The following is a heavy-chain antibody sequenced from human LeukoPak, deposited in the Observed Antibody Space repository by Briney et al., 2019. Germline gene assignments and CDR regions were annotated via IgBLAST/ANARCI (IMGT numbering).Heavy chain of an antibody. D-gene: IGHD6-19*01. J-gene: IGHJ5*02. V-gene: IGHV4-34*01. CDR3: ARDSGWLVLYNWFDP. CDR1: GGSFSGYY. CDR2: INHSGST. Sequence: SETLSLTCAVYGGSFSGYYWSWIRQPPGKGLEWIGEINHSGSTNYNPSLKSRVTISVDTSKNQFSLKLSSVTAADTAVYYCARDSGWLVLYNWFDPWGQGTLVTVSS.